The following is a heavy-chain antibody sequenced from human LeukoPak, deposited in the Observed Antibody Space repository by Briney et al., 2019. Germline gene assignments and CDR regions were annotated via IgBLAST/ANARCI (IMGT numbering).Heavy chain of an antibody. V-gene: IGHV3-33*01. CDR2: IWYDGSNK. Sequence: GGSLRLSCAASGFTFRSYGMNWVRQAPGKALGWVAVIWYDGSNKYYADSVKGRFTISRDNSKNTLDLEMNSLRAEDAALYYCARGPIVGATHDAFYIWGQGTMVTVSS. CDR3: ARGPIVGATHDAFYI. D-gene: IGHD1-26*01. J-gene: IGHJ3*02. CDR1: GFTFRSYG.